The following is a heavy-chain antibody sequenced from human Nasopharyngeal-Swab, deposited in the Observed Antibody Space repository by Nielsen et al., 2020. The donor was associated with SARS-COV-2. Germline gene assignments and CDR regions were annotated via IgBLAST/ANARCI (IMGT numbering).Heavy chain of an antibody. D-gene: IGHD2-8*01. J-gene: IGHJ6*02. CDR3: AKDHQLIRNYYYYDMDV. V-gene: IGHV3-30*18. Sequence: WIRQPPGKGLEWMAVISYDGIKKYYADSVKGRFTPSGDNSKNTLYLQMNSLRTEDTAVYYCAKDHQLIRNYYYYDMDVWGQGTTVTVSS. CDR2: ISYDGIKK.